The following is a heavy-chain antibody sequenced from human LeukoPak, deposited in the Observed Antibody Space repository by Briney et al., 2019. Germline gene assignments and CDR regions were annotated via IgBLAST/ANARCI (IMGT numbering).Heavy chain of an antibody. J-gene: IGHJ4*02. D-gene: IGHD3-22*01. V-gene: IGHV3-48*01. Sequence: GGSLRLSCAASGFTFSNYSMNWVRQAPGKGLEWVSYISSSSSTIYYADSVKGRFTISRDNAKNSLYLQMNSLRAEDTAVYYCARVLHKRNYDSSDYYGYWGQGILVTVSS. CDR3: ARVLHKRNYDSSDYYGY. CDR2: ISSSSSTI. CDR1: GFTFSNYS.